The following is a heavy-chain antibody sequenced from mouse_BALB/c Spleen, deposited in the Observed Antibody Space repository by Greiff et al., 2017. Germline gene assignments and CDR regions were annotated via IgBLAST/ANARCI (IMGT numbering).Heavy chain of an antibody. V-gene: IGHV14-3*02. CDR3: ARWADYYGSSGAMDY. D-gene: IGHD1-1*01. J-gene: IGHJ4*01. CDR1: GFNIKDTY. CDR2: IDPANGNT. Sequence: EVQLQQSGAELVKPGASVKLSCTASGFNIKDTYMHWVKQRPEQGLEWIGRIDPANGNTKYDPKFQGKATITADTSSTTAYLQLSSLTSEDTAVYYCARWADYYGSSGAMDYWGQGTSVTVSS.